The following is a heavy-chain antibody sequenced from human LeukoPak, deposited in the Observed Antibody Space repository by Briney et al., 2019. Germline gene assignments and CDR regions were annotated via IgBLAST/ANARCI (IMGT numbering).Heavy chain of an antibody. Sequence: PSETLSLTCTVSGGSISSYYWSWIRQPPGKGLEWIGYIYYSGSTNYNPPLKSRVTISVDTSKNQFSLKLSSVTAADTAVYYCARDPGGYYDSSGYRDAFDIWGQGTMVTVSS. CDR1: GGSISSYY. CDR3: ARDPGGYYDSSGYRDAFDI. J-gene: IGHJ3*02. V-gene: IGHV4-59*01. CDR2: IYYSGST. D-gene: IGHD3-22*01.